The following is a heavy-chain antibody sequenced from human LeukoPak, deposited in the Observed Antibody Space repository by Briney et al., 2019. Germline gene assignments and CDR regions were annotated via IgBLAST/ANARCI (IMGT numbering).Heavy chain of an antibody. CDR2: ISSGGSTI. J-gene: IGHJ4*02. V-gene: IGHV3-11*01. CDR3: ARATYYYDSSGYLYFDY. Sequence: PGGSLRLSCAASGFTFSDYYMSWIRQAPGKGLEWVSYISSGGSTIYYADSVKGRFTISRDNAKNSLYLQMNSLRAEDTAVYYCARATYYYDSSGYLYFDYWGQGTLVTVSS. D-gene: IGHD3-22*01. CDR1: GFTFSDYY.